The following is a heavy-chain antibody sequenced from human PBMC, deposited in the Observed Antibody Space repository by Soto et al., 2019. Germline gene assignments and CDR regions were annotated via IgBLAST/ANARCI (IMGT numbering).Heavy chain of an antibody. CDR3: ARDMIGDILPTYYKVYYYAMDV. Sequence: ASVKVSCKASGYTFTSYGISWVRQAPGQGLEWMGWISAYNGNTNYAQKLQGRVTMTTDTSTSTAYMELRSLRAEDTALYYCARDMIGDILPTYYKVYYYAMDVWGQGTTVTVSS. CDR1: GYTFTSYG. D-gene: IGHD3-9*01. J-gene: IGHJ6*02. V-gene: IGHV1-18*01. CDR2: ISAYNGNT.